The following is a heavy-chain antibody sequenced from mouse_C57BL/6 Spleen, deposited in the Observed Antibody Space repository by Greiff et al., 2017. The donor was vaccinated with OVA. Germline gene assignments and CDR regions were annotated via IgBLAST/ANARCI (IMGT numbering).Heavy chain of an antibody. V-gene: IGHV14-3*01. Sequence: VQLQQSVAELVRPGASVKFSCTASGFTIKNTYMHWVKQRPEQGLEWIGRIDPANGNTKYAPKFKGKATITADTSSNTAYLQLSSLACEDTAIYYCARALLVTTVVAEGFDYWGQGTTLTVAS. J-gene: IGHJ2*01. CDR1: GFTIKNTY. D-gene: IGHD1-1*01. CDR3: ARALLVTTVVAEGFDY. CDR2: IDPANGNT.